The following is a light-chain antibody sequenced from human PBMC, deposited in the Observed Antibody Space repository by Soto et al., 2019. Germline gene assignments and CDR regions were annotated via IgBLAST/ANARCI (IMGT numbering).Light chain of an antibody. CDR2: GAS. CDR1: QSVSSN. Sequence: EVLMTQSPATLSVSPGERATLSCRARQSVSSNLAWYQQKHGQPTRLIIYGASTRANGIPARFSGSGSGTEFTLTLRSLQSEDFAFYYCQQYDNWHPITFGQGTRLEIK. V-gene: IGKV3-15*01. CDR3: QQYDNWHPIT. J-gene: IGKJ5*01.